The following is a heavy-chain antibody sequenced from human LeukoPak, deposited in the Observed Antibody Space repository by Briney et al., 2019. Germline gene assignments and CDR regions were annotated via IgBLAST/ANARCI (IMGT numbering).Heavy chain of an antibody. J-gene: IGHJ5*02. CDR3: AKGDDYVWGSYRYNWFDP. D-gene: IGHD3-16*02. Sequence: GGSLRLSCEASGFTFSDHGMGWVRQAPGKGLEWVSGISWNSGSMGYADSVKGRFTISRDNAKNSLYLQMNSLRAEDTALYYCAKGDDYVWGSYRYNWFDPWGQGTLVTVSS. V-gene: IGHV3-9*01. CDR2: ISWNSGSM. CDR1: GFTFSDHG.